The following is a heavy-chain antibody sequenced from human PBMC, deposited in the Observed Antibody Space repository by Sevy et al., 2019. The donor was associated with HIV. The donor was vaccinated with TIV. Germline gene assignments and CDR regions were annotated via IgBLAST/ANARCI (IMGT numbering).Heavy chain of an antibody. CDR3: AGVNLNVVLSYYFDY. D-gene: IGHD2-15*01. V-gene: IGHV4-31*03. J-gene: IGHJ4*02. Sequence: SETLSLTCTVSGGSISSGTYYWSWIRQHPGKGLEWIGYISHSGNDYYNPSLKSRVTISVDTSKNQFSLNLRYVTAADTAVYYCAGVNLNVVLSYYFDYWGQGTLVTVSS. CDR2: ISHSGND. CDR1: GGSISSGTYY.